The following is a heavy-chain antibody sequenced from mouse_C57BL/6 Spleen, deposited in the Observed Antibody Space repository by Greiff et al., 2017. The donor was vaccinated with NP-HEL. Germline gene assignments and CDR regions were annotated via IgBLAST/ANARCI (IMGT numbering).Heavy chain of an antibody. CDR1: GYAFSSYW. D-gene: IGHD2-4*01. J-gene: IGHJ4*01. V-gene: IGHV1-80*01. CDR3: ARNYYDYGEGYYAMDY. Sequence: VKLMESGAELVKPGASVKISCKASGYAFSSYWMNWVKQRPGKGLEWIGQIYPGDGDTNYNGKFKGKATLTADKSSSTAYMQRSSLTSEDSAVYFCARNYYDYGEGYYAMDYWGQGTSVTVSS. CDR2: IYPGDGDT.